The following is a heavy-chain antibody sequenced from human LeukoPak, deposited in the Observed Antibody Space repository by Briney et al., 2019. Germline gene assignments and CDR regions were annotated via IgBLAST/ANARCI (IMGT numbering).Heavy chain of an antibody. CDR3: ARDVTGVVPASMDV. J-gene: IGHJ6*03. CDR2: ISGSGGTT. D-gene: IGHD2-2*01. Sequence: GGSLRLSCAASGFTFSSYALTWVRQAPGKGLEWVSVISGSGGTTYYADSVKGRFTISRDNAKNSLYLQMNSLRAEDTAVYYCARDVTGVVPASMDVWGKGTTVTVSS. CDR1: GFTFSSYA. V-gene: IGHV3-23*01.